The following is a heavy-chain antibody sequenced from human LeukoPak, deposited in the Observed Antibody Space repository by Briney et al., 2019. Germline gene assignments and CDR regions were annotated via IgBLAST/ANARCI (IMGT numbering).Heavy chain of an antibody. CDR2: IRYDGSNK. J-gene: IGHJ4*02. Sequence: PGGSPRLSCAASGFTFSSYGMHWVRQAPGKGLEWVAFIRYDGSNKYYADSVKGRFTISRDNSKNTLYLQMNSLRAEDTAVYYCARVGDYVTHFDYWGQGTLVTVSS. D-gene: IGHD4-17*01. CDR3: ARVGDYVTHFDY. CDR1: GFTFSSYG. V-gene: IGHV3-30*02.